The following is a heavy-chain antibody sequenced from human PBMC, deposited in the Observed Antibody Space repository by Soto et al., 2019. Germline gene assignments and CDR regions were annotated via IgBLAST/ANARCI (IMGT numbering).Heavy chain of an antibody. CDR2: IYYSGST. CDR3: ARDEAAAGRSDYYYGMDV. J-gene: IGHJ6*02. V-gene: IGHV4-61*01. Sequence: SETLSLTCTVSGGSVSSGSYYWSWIRQPPGKGLEWIGYIYYSGSTNYNPSLKSRVTISVDTSKNQFSLKLSSVTAADTAVYYCARDEAAAGRSDYYYGMDVWGQGTTVTVSS. D-gene: IGHD6-13*01. CDR1: GGSVSSGSYY.